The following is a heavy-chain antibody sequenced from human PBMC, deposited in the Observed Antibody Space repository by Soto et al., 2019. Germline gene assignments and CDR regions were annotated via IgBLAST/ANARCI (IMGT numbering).Heavy chain of an antibody. D-gene: IGHD5-12*01. Sequence: EVQLVESGGGLVKPGGSLRLSCAASGFTFSSYSMNWVRQAPGKGLEWVSSISSSSSYIYYADSVKGRFTISRDNAKNSLYLQMNSLRAEDTAVYYSARDKGGYDPQEYYYYGMDVWGQGTTVTVSS. CDR2: ISSSSSYI. J-gene: IGHJ6*02. CDR1: GFTFSSYS. CDR3: ARDKGGYDPQEYYYYGMDV. V-gene: IGHV3-21*01.